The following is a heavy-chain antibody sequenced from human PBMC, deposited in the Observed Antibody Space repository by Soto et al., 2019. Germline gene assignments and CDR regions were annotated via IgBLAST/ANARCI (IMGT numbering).Heavy chain of an antibody. D-gene: IGHD3-22*01. J-gene: IGHJ4*01. CDR3: TTDSHFTTRLVRFDF. V-gene: IGHV3-15*07. CDR1: GFTFSTAW. CDR2: IKSKIDGGTT. Sequence: PGGSLRLSCAASGFTFSTAWISWVRQAPGKGLEWVGRIKSKIDGGTTDFAASVKGRFAISRDDSQDTMFLQMNSLKSEDTAVYYCTTDSHFTTRLVRFDFWGRGTLVTVSS.